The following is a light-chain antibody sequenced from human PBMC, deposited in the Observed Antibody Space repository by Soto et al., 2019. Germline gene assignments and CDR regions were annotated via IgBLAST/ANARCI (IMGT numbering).Light chain of an antibody. Sequence: EIVLTQSPGTLSLSPGERATLSCRASQSVTSTHLAWYQQKPGQAPRLLIYAASSRATGIPDRFSGSGSGIGFTLTISRLEPEDFAVYYCQQYGSSPWTFGQGTKVEIK. CDR1: QSVTSTH. V-gene: IGKV3-20*01. J-gene: IGKJ1*01. CDR3: QQYGSSPWT. CDR2: AAS.